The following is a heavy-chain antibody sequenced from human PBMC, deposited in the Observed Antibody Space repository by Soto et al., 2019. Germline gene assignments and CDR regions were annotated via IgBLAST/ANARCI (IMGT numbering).Heavy chain of an antibody. CDR1: GGSLSTNP. CDR2: TGSGTGPG. D-gene: IGHD2-15*01. V-gene: IGHV1-69*06. Sequence: QVQLVQSGTEVKKPGSSVKVSCKTSGGSLSTNPISWVRQAPGQGLEWLGGTGSGTGPGNHAQKFQGRLTVTADKSTGTVYMELTNLSSEDTAVYYCARRDSGGFFRFFDSWGQGTLVTVSS. CDR3: ARRDSGGFFRFFDS. J-gene: IGHJ4*02.